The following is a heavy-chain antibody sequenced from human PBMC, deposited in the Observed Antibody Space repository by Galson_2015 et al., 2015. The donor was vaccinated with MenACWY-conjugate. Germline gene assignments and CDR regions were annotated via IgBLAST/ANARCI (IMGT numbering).Heavy chain of an antibody. D-gene: IGHD2-21*02. V-gene: IGHV4-59*12. Sequence: SETLSLTCTVFGGSITHYYWGWIRQPPGKGLEWIGYMYYSETAKYNPSLRSRVAISVDTSKSQFSLQLNSVTAADTAVYYCARRLRSDCYCFQHWGQGTLVTVSS. CDR1: GGSITHYY. CDR3: ARRLRSDCYCFQH. CDR2: MYYSETA. J-gene: IGHJ1*01.